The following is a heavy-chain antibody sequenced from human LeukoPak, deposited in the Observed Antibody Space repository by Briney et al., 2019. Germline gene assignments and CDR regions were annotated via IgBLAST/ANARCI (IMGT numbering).Heavy chain of an antibody. D-gene: IGHD3-10*01. CDR1: GYTFTSYG. V-gene: IGHV1-18*01. CDR3: ARDSKLLYGSGSYFRPLGFDY. Sequence: ASVKVSCKASGYTFTSYGISWVRQAPGQGLKWMGWISAYNGNTNYAQKLQGRVTMTTDTSTSTAYMELRSLRSDDTAVYYCARDSKLLYGSGSYFRPLGFDYWGQGTLVTVSS. CDR2: ISAYNGNT. J-gene: IGHJ4*02.